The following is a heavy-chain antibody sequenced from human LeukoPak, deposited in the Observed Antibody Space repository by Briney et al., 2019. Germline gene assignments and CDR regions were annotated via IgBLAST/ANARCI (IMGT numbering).Heavy chain of an antibody. CDR1: GFTFSSYA. D-gene: IGHD2-2*01. CDR3: AKNYLSIVVVPTNY. V-gene: IGHV3-23*01. CDR2: ISGSGGST. J-gene: IGHJ4*02. Sequence: GGSLRLSCAASGFTFSSYAMSWVRQAPGKGLEWVSAISGSGGSTYYADSVKGRFTISRDNSKNTLYLQINSLRAEDTAVYYCAKNYLSIVVVPTNYWGQGTLATVSS.